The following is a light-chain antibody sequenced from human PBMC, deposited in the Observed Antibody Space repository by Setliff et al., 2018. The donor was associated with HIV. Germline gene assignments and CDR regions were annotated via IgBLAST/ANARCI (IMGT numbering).Light chain of an antibody. CDR1: SSNIGAGYD. CDR3: SSYTSSSTLI. J-gene: IGLJ2*01. CDR2: GNS. V-gene: IGLV1-40*01. Sequence: QSVLTQPPSVSGAPGQRVTISCTGSSSNIGAGYDVHWYQQLPGAPPKLLIYGNSNRPSGVPDRFSGSESGTSASLAITGLQTEDEAYYYCSSYTSSSTLIFGGGTQLTVL.